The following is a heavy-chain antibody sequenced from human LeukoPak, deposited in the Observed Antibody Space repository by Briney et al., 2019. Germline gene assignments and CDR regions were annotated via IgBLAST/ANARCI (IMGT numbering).Heavy chain of an antibody. CDR2: IYYSGST. CDR3: ARDRGYGSGIPFRYLDY. Sequence: SETLSLTCTVSDGSISSSTYYWSWIRQPPGKELEWIGYIYYSGSTNYNSSLKNRVTISLDTSKNQFSLKLTSLTAADTAVYYCARDRGYGSGIPFRYLDYWGQGTLVTVSS. V-gene: IGHV4-61*01. CDR1: DGSISSSTYY. J-gene: IGHJ4*02. D-gene: IGHD3-10*01.